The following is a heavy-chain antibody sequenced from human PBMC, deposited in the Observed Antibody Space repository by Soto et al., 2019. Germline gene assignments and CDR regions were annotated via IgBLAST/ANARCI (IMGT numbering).Heavy chain of an antibody. CDR2: IYYSGST. V-gene: IGHV4-59*01. CDR1: GGSISSYY. D-gene: IGHD6-19*01. J-gene: IGHJ6*02. CDR3: ARDRGSGWFSGVTLYYGMDV. Sequence: QVQLQESGPGLVKPSETLSLTCTVSGGSISSYYWSWIRQPPGKGLEWIGYIYYSGSTNYNPSLKSRVTISVDTSKNQFSLKLSSVTAADTAVYYCARDRGSGWFSGVTLYYGMDVWGQGTTVTVSS.